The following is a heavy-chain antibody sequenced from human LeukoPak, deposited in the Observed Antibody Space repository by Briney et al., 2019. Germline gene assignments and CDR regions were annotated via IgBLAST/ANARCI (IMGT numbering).Heavy chain of an antibody. D-gene: IGHD3-9*01. CDR2: INPNNGGT. V-gene: IGHV1-2*02. Sequence: ASVKVSCKASGYSFSDYYIHWVRQAPGQGLEWMGWINPNNGGTKYAQKFQGRVTMTRDTSITTVYMELRSLISDDTAVYYCASPAGSNYDVLTGPGYCDYWGQGTLATVSS. J-gene: IGHJ4*02. CDR1: GYSFSDYY. CDR3: ASPAGSNYDVLTGPGYCDY.